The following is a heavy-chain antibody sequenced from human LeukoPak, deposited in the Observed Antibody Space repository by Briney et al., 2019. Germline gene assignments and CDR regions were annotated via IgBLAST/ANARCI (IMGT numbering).Heavy chain of an antibody. CDR1: GGSISSSSYY. V-gene: IGHV4-61*01. CDR2: IYYSGST. CDR3: ARDLGGIAVAGSYWYFDL. J-gene: IGHJ2*01. Sequence: NPSETLSLTRTVSGGSISSSSYYWGWIRQPPGKGLEWIGYIYYSGSTNYNPSLKSRVTISVDTSKNQFSLKLSSVTAADTAVYYCARDLGGIAVAGSYWYFDLWGRGTLVTVSS. D-gene: IGHD6-19*01.